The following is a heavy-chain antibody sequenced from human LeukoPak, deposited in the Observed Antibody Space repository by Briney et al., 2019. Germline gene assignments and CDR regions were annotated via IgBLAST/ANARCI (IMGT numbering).Heavy chain of an antibody. J-gene: IGHJ4*02. CDR1: GGSISSYY. Sequence: SETLSLTCTVSGGSISSYYWSWIRQPPGKGLEWIGYIYSSGSTYYNPSLKSRVTISVDTSKNRFSLKLSTVTAADTAVYYCARRPTGNPKFDYWGQGTLVTVSS. CDR3: ARRPTGNPKFDY. V-gene: IGHV4-59*08. D-gene: IGHD1-1*01. CDR2: IYSSGST.